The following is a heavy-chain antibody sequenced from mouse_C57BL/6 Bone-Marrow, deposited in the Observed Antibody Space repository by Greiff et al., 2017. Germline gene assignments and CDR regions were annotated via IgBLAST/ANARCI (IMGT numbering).Heavy chain of an antibody. CDR2: ISSGGSYT. Sequence: EVHLVESGGDLVKPGGSLKLSCAASGFTFSSYGMSWVRQTPDKRLEWVATISSGGSYTYYPDSVKGRFTISRDNAKNTLYLQMSSLKSEDTAMYYCARHSKRGYFDVWGTGTTVTVSS. J-gene: IGHJ1*03. D-gene: IGHD2-5*01. CDR1: GFTFSSYG. V-gene: IGHV5-6*01. CDR3: ARHSKRGYFDV.